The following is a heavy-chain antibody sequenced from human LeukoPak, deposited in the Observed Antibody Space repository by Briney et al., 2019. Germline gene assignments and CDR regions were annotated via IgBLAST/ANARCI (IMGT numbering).Heavy chain of an antibody. V-gene: IGHV3-30*04. Sequence: GGSLRLSCAASGFTFSSYAMHWVRQAPGKGLEWVAVISYDGSNKYYADSVKGRFTISRDNSKNTLYLQMNSLRAEDTAVYYCAKLHNLNSDYWGQGTLVTVSS. CDR2: ISYDGSNK. CDR1: GFTFSSYA. CDR3: AKLHNLNSDY. J-gene: IGHJ4*02. D-gene: IGHD1-14*01.